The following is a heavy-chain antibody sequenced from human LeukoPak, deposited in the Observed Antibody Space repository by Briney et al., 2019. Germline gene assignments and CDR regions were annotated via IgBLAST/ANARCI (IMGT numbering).Heavy chain of an antibody. J-gene: IGHJ4*02. CDR3: ATDRYSRVRIGY. CDR2: SDPEDGET. CDR1: GYTLTELS. D-gene: IGHD5-18*01. V-gene: IGHV1-24*01. Sequence: ASVTVSCTVSGYTLTELSMHWVRQAPGKGLEWMGGSDPEDGETIYAQKFQGRVTMTEDTSTDTAYMELSSLRSEDTAVYYCATDRYSRVRIGYWGQGTLVTVSS.